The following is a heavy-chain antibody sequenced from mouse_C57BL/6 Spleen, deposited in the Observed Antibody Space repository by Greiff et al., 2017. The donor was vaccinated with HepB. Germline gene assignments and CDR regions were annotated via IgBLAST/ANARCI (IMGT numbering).Heavy chain of an antibody. CDR1: GYSITSGYY. J-gene: IGHJ1*03. V-gene: IGHV3-6*01. CDR2: ISYDGSN. D-gene: IGHD1-1*01. CDR3: ASNYYGSRGWYFDV. Sequence: EVKLMESGPGLVKPSQSLSLTCSVTGYSITSGYYWNWIRQFPGNKLEWMGYISYDGSNNYNPSPKNRISITRYTSKNQFFLKLKSVTTEDTATYYCASNYYGSRGWYFDVWGTGTTVTVSS.